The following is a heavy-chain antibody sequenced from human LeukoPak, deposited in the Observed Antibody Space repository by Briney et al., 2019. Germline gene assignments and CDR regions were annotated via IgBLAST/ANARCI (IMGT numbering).Heavy chain of an antibody. V-gene: IGHV4-39*07. D-gene: IGHD6-19*01. CDR2: IYYSGST. Sequence: KSSETLSLTCTVSGGSISSSSYYWGWIRQPPGKGLEWIGSIYYSGSTYYNPSLKSRVTISVDTSKNQFSLKLSSVTAADTAVYYCARGNTVAGLFDYWGQGTLVTVSS. CDR1: GGSISSSSYY. J-gene: IGHJ4*02. CDR3: ARGNTVAGLFDY.